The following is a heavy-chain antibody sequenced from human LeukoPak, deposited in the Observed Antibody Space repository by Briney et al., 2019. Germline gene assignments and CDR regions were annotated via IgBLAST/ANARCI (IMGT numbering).Heavy chain of an antibody. J-gene: IGHJ4*02. V-gene: IGHV3-30*18. CDR2: ISFDGSNK. D-gene: IGHD5-24*01. CDR3: VKVGGDGHNYKYFFEH. Sequence: GGSLRLSCTASGFTFSNYAMHWVRQAPGKGLEWVALISFDGSNKYYAESVKGRSSISRDNSENTLYLQMNSLRAEDSALYYCVKVGGDGHNYKYFFEHWGQGTLVTVSS. CDR1: GFTFSNYA.